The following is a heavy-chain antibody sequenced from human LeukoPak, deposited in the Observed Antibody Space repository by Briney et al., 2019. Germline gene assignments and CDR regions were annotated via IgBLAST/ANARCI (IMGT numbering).Heavy chain of an antibody. Sequence: GGSLRLSCAASGFTFSSYWMHWVRQAPGKGLVWVSRIKSDGSSTSYADSVKGRFTISRDNAKDSLYLQMSGLRVEDTAVYYCATAQAGALGAGPYNIWGQGTMVTVSS. J-gene: IGHJ3*02. D-gene: IGHD3-10*01. V-gene: IGHV3-74*01. CDR3: ATAQAGALGAGPYNI. CDR1: GFTFSSYW. CDR2: IKSDGSST.